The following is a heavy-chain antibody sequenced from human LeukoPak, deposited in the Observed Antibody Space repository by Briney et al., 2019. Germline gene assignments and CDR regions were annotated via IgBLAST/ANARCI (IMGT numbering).Heavy chain of an antibody. J-gene: IGHJ1*01. D-gene: IGHD6-13*01. Sequence: GGSLRLSCAASGFTFSSYAMNWVRQAPGKGQEWVSTISASGDSTYYADSVKGRFTISRDNAKNSLYLQMNSLRAEDTAVYYCARCTWGGVTAAGSFQHWGQGTLVTVSS. CDR3: ARCTWGGVTAAGSFQH. V-gene: IGHV3-23*01. CDR2: ISASGDST. CDR1: GFTFSSYA.